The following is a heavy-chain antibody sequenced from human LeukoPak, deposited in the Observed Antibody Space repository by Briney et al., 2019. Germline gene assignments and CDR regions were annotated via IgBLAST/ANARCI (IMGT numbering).Heavy chain of an antibody. CDR2: IYSGGGT. D-gene: IGHD3-10*01. CDR3: ARDRGSDAFDI. V-gene: IGHV3-53*01. CDR1: GFPVSISY. Sequence: PGGSLRLSCAASGFPVSISYMSWVRQAPGKGLEWVSAIYSGGGTDYADSVKGRFTISRDNSKNTLYLQMNSLRAEDTAVYYCARDRGSDAFDIWGQGTMVTVSS. J-gene: IGHJ3*02.